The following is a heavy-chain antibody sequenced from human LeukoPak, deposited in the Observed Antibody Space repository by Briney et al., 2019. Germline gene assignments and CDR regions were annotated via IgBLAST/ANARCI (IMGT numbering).Heavy chain of an antibody. D-gene: IGHD1-7*01. V-gene: IGHV3-53*05. CDR2: IYSGGST. CDR3: ASQTGTTPR. J-gene: IGHJ4*02. CDR1: AHTATSNY. Sequence: PGGSLTLSCVASAHTATSNYMSWVRQAPGKGLEWVSVIYSGGSTYYADSVKGRFTISRDNSKNTLYLQMNSLRVEDTAMYYCASQTGTTPRWGQGILVTVSS.